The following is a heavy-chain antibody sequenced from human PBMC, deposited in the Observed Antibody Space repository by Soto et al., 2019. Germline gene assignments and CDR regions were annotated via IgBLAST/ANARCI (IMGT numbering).Heavy chain of an antibody. V-gene: IGHV3-21*01. CDR1: GFTFSSYS. CDR2: ISSSSSYI. D-gene: IGHD6-19*01. Sequence: GGSLRLSCAASGFTFSSYSMNWVRQAPGKGLEWVSSISSSSSYIYYADSVKGRFTISRDNAKNSLYLQMNSLRAEDTAVYYCARDQRDSSGWYGGYDAFDIWGQGTMVTVSS. J-gene: IGHJ3*02. CDR3: ARDQRDSSGWYGGYDAFDI.